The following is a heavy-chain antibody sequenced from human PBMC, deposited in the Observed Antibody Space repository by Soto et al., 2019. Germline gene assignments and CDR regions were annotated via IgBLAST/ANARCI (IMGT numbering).Heavy chain of an antibody. CDR1: GFTFSSHV. J-gene: IGHJ6*02. CDR2: ISGGGGTT. CDR3: ARGPRAPPPHDYGMDV. V-gene: IGHV3-23*01. Sequence: EVQLLESGGGLVQPGGSLRLSCAASGFTFSSHVMNWVRQAPGKGLEWVAAISGGGGTTFYGDSVEGRFTMSRDNSKKTLFLPMNSLRAEDTAVYYCARGPRAPPPHDYGMDVWGQGTTVTVSS.